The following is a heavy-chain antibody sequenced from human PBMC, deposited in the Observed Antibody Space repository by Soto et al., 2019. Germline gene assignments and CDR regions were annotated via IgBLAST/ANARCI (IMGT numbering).Heavy chain of an antibody. D-gene: IGHD1-26*01. J-gene: IGHJ4*02. CDR2: ISAYNGNT. Sequence: QVQLVQSGAEVKKPGPSVKVSCKASGDTFTSYGISWVRQAPGQGLEWMGWISAYNGNTNYAQKLHGRATMTTDTSTSTAYMELGSLRSDDTAEYYCARDMVGATIPPGFYVDYWGQGPPVSVSP. CDR3: ARDMVGATIPPGFYVDY. CDR1: GDTFTSYG. V-gene: IGHV1-18*04.